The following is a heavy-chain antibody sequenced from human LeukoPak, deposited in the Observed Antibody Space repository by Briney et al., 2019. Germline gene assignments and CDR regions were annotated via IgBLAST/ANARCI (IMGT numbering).Heavy chain of an antibody. CDR1: GGSLSTYF. Sequence: SETLSLTCTVSGGSLSTYFWSWIRQPPGKGLEWIGYIYYSGSTNYNPSLKCRVTIAVDTSKNQFSLKLSSVTAADTAVYYCARLTYYGSGSYYFFDYWGQGTLVTVSS. D-gene: IGHD3-10*01. J-gene: IGHJ4*02. V-gene: IGHV4-59*01. CDR2: IYYSGST. CDR3: ARLTYYGSGSYYFFDY.